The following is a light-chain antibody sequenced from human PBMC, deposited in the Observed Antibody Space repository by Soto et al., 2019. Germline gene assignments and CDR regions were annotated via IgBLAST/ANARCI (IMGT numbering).Light chain of an antibody. V-gene: IGKV1-5*01. CDR2: DVS. CDR1: QNIDNW. CDR3: QHYNTYLYS. J-gene: IGKJ2*03. Sequence: DIQMTQSPSTLSASVGDRVTISCRASQNIDNWLAWYQQKPGKAPKVLIYDVSSLESGVPSRFSGSGSGTEFTLTISSLQPDDFATYYCQHYNTYLYSFGQGTKLEIK.